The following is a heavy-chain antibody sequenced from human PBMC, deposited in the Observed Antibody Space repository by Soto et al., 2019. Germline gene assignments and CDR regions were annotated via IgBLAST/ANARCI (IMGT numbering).Heavy chain of an antibody. D-gene: IGHD3-22*01. CDR2: IYNSGST. CDR1: GASISSGGYY. Sequence: LSLTCTVSGASISSGGYYWTWIRQHPGKGLEWIGYIYNSGSTFYNPSLKSRLTISVDTSKNQFFLKLSSVTAADTAVYYCAREGEEMIVGFDPWGQGTLVTVSS. CDR3: AREGEEMIVGFDP. J-gene: IGHJ5*02. V-gene: IGHV4-31*03.